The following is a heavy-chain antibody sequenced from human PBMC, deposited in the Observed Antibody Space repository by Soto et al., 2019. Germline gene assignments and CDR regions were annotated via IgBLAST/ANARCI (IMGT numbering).Heavy chain of an antibody. CDR2: MSATGGST. D-gene: IGHD5-18*01. V-gene: IGHV3-23*01. CDR1: GFTFSSYS. J-gene: IGHJ3*01. CDR3: AKSWGDTWQESAFHV. Sequence: EVQLLESGGNLIQPGGSLRLSCAASGFTFSSYSMRWVRQAPGKGLEWVSGMSATGGSTYYADSVKGRFIISRDNSRKPLYLQMNSLRADDTAVYYCAKSWGDTWQESAFHVWGLGTMVTVSA.